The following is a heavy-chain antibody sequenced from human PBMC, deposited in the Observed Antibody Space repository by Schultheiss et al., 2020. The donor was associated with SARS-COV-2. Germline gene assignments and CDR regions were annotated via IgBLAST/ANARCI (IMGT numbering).Heavy chain of an antibody. CDR1: GGSISSSSYY. Sequence: SETLSLTCTVSGGSISSSSYYWGWIRQPPGKGLEWIGEINHSGSTNYNPSLKSRVTISVDTSKNQFSLKLSSVTAADTAVYYCARDPHSWGQGTLVTVSS. J-gene: IGHJ4*02. V-gene: IGHV4-39*07. CDR3: ARDPHS. CDR2: INHSGST.